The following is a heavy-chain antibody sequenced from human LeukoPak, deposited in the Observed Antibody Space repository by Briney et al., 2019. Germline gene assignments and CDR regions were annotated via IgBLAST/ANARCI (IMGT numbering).Heavy chain of an antibody. CDR1: GFTFSSYA. J-gene: IGHJ6*03. V-gene: IGHV3-30-3*01. Sequence: GGSLRLSCAASGFTFSSYAMHWVRQAPGKRLEWVAVISYDGSNKYYADSVKGRFTISRDNSKNTLYLQMNSLRAEDTAVYYCAKGGFGWFGEFTGYYYYYMDVWGKGTTVTVSS. CDR2: ISYDGSNK. D-gene: IGHD3-10*01. CDR3: AKGGFGWFGEFTGYYYYYMDV.